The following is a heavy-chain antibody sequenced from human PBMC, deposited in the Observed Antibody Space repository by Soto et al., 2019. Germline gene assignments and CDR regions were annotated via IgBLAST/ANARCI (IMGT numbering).Heavy chain of an antibody. D-gene: IGHD2-21*01. Sequence: GVSVKVSCKASGYTFTSYYMHWVRQAPGQGLEWMGIINPSGGSTSYAQKLQGRVTMTRDTSTSTVYMELSSLRSEDTAVYYCARDLIATKSPLDYWGQGTLVTVS. CDR3: ARDLIATKSPLDY. V-gene: IGHV1-46*01. CDR2: INPSGGST. J-gene: IGHJ4*02. CDR1: GYTFTSYY.